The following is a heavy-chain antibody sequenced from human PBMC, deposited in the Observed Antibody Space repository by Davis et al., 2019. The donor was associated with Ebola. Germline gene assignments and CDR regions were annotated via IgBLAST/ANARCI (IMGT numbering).Heavy chain of an antibody. Sequence: GESLKISCAASGFTFSRCWMTWVRQAPGKGLVWVSRINSDGSSTSYADSVKGRFTISRDNAKNTLYLQMNSLRAEDTAVYYCARGYCSGGSCSNYYYYGMDVWGQGTTVTVSS. J-gene: IGHJ6*02. D-gene: IGHD2-15*01. V-gene: IGHV3-74*01. CDR3: ARGYCSGGSCSNYYYYGMDV. CDR1: GFTFSRCW. CDR2: INSDGSST.